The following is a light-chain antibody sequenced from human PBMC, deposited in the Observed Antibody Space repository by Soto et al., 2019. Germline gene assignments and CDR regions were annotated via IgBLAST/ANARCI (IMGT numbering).Light chain of an antibody. CDR2: GNS. CDR1: SSNIGAGYD. J-gene: IGLJ1*01. Sequence: QAVVTQPPSVSGAPGQRVTISCTGSSSNIGAGYDVHWYQQLPGTAPKLLIYGNSNRPSGVPDRFSGSKSGTSASLAITGLQAEDEADYYCQSYDSSLSGYNYVFGTGTKLPS. CDR3: QSYDSSLSGYNYV. V-gene: IGLV1-40*01.